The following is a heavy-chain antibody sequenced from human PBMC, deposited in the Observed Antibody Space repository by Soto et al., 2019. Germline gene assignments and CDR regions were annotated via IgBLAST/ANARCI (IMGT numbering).Heavy chain of an antibody. D-gene: IGHD3-22*01. CDR2: VSVYNGKS. CDR1: GYIFSNYG. V-gene: IGHV1-18*01. CDR3: ARAIGIGVGTTSY. J-gene: IGHJ4*02. Sequence: ASVKVSCKASGYIFSNYGISWMRQVPGQGLEWMGWVSVYNGKSNYTQKFQGRVTMTTDTSTNTAYMELRSLRSDDTAVYYCARAIGIGVGTTSYWGQGTLVTVSS.